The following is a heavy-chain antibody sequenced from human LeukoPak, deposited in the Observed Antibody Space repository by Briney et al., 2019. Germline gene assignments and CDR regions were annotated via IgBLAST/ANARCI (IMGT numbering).Heavy chain of an antibody. CDR2: IRYDGSNK. CDR1: GFTFSSYG. V-gene: IGHV3-30*02. CDR3: AKDGNSGTYYSIDY. J-gene: IGHJ4*02. D-gene: IGHD1-26*01. Sequence: PGGSLRLSCAASGFTFSSYGMHWVRQAPGKGLEWVAFIRYDGSNKYYADSVKGRFTISRDNSKNTLYLQMNSLRAEDTAVYYCAKDGNSGTYYSIDYWGQGTLVTVSS.